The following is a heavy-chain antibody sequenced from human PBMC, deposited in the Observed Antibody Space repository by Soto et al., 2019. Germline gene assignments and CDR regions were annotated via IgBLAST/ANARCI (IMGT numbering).Heavy chain of an antibody. J-gene: IGHJ1*01. CDR1: GYTFTNYW. CDR2: IYPSDSGT. CDR3: SKFKYSTSVRYLQH. Sequence: PGESLKISCQASGYTFTNYWIGWVRQAPGKGLEWVAIIYPSDSGTIYSPSFQGQVTISADKSISTAYLQWTSLKASDTAIYYCSKFKYSTSVRYLQHWGQGTPVTVSS. V-gene: IGHV5-51*01. D-gene: IGHD6-6*01.